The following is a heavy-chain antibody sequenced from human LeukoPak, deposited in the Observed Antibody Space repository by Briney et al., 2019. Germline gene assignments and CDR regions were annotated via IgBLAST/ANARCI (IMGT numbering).Heavy chain of an antibody. CDR3: ARSGSYYELPDY. Sequence: GGSLRLSCAAPGFTFSSYAMHWVRQAPGKGLEWVAVISYDGSNKYYADSVKGRFTISRDNSKNTLYLQMNSLRAEDTAVYYCARSGSYYELPDYWGQGTLVTVSS. D-gene: IGHD1-26*01. V-gene: IGHV3-30*04. J-gene: IGHJ4*02. CDR2: ISYDGSNK. CDR1: GFTFSSYA.